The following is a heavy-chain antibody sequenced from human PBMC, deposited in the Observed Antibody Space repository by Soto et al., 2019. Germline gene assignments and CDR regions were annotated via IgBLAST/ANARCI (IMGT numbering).Heavy chain of an antibody. CDR2: IIPIFGTA. J-gene: IGHJ5*02. CDR1: GGTFSSYA. V-gene: IGHV1-69*13. Sequence: SVKVSCKASGGTFSSYAISWVRQAPGQGLEWMGGIIPIFGTANYAQEFQGRVTITADESTSTAYMELSSLRSEDTAVYYCAREGPGFDTWGQGTLVTVSS. CDR3: AREGPGFDT.